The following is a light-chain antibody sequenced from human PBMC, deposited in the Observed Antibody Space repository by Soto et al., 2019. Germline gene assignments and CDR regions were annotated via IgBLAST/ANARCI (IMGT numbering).Light chain of an antibody. J-gene: IGKJ4*01. V-gene: IGKV1-33*01. CDR3: LQSDNLPFT. Sequence: DIQMTQSPSSLSASVGDRVTITCQASQDISKYLSWYQQRPGKAPKLLIYDASSLQTGVPSRFSGVRSGTDFSLTISGLQPEDIATYYCLQSDNLPFTFGGGTKVEI. CDR2: DAS. CDR1: QDISKY.